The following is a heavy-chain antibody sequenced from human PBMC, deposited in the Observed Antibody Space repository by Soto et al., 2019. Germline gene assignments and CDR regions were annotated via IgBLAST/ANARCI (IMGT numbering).Heavy chain of an antibody. CDR2: IYYSGST. Sequence: SETLSLTCTVSGGSISTSSYHWAWIRQPPGKGLEWIASIYYSGSTYYNPSLKSRATIPVDTSKNQFSLKLTSVTAADTAVYYCAREYESSPTDWGQGTLVTVSS. V-gene: IGHV4-39*02. J-gene: IGHJ4*02. CDR1: GGSISTSSYH. D-gene: IGHD6-13*01. CDR3: AREYESSPTD.